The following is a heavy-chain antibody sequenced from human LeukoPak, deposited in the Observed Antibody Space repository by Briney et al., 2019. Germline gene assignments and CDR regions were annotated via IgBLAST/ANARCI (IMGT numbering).Heavy chain of an antibody. D-gene: IGHD5-18*01. CDR1: GASISRYY. V-gene: IGHV4-59*01. J-gene: IGHJ6*02. CDR3: ARGVFGYGYSYGLDYYYYGMDV. Sequence: KSSETLSLTCTVSGASISRYYWGWIRQPAGEGMGWQVYIFYSGRTNYNPCLKRRVTISVDTSKIQFSLKLSSVTAADTAVYYCARGVFGYGYSYGLDYYYYGMDVWGQGTTVTVSS. CDR2: IFYSGRT.